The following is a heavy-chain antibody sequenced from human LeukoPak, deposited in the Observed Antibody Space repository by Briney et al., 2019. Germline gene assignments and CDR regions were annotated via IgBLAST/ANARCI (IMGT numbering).Heavy chain of an antibody. Sequence: GGSLGLSCAASGFTFSSYEMHWVRQAPGKGLEWISYITSSGSTTYYADSVKGRFTISRDNAKNSLYLQMNSLRAEDTAVYYCARKYSSGYWGQGTLVTVSS. J-gene: IGHJ4*02. CDR2: ITSSGSTT. D-gene: IGHD3-9*01. V-gene: IGHV3-48*03. CDR3: ARKYSSGY. CDR1: GFTFSSYE.